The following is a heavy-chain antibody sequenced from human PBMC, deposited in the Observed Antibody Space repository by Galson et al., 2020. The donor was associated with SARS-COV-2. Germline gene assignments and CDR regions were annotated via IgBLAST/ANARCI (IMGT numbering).Heavy chain of an antibody. CDR1: GFTFSSYA. J-gene: IGHJ4*02. D-gene: IGHD3-10*01. Sequence: GGSLRLSCAASGFTFSSYAMSWVRQAPGKGLEWVSAISGSGGSTYYADSVKGRFTISRDNSKNTLYLQMNSLRAEDTAVYYCAKETYYYGSGSYYNVIYYFDYWGQGTLVTVSS. CDR3: AKETYYYGSGSYYNVIYYFDY. CDR2: ISGSGGST. V-gene: IGHV3-23*01.